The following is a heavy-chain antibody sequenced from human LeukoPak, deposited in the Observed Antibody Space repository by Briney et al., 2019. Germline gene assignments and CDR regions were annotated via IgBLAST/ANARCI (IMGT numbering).Heavy chain of an antibody. V-gene: IGHV4-34*01. CDR3: ARHGWHAWYFDL. CDR2: INQRRNT. D-gene: IGHD6-19*01. Sequence: PSETLSLTCAVYGGSFSGYYWSWIRQPPGKGLEWIGEINQRRNTNYNPSLKSRVTISIDTSKNQFSLKLGSVTAADTAVYYCARHGWHAWYFDLWGRGTLVTVSS. J-gene: IGHJ2*01. CDR1: GGSFSGYY.